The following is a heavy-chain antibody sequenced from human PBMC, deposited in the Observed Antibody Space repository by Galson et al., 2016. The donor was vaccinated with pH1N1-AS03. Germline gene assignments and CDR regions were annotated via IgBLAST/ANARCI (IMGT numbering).Heavy chain of an antibody. V-gene: IGHV6-1*01. Sequence: CAISGDSVSSNSAAWNWIRLSPPRGLEWLGRTYYRSRWTNDYAVSVKSRIIINPDTSKNQFSLQLNSVTPEDTAIYYCAGMQLGALHFWGRGTLVTVSS. CDR3: AGMQLGALHF. J-gene: IGHJ4*02. CDR2: TYYRSRWTN. CDR1: GDSVSSNSAA. D-gene: IGHD1-1*01.